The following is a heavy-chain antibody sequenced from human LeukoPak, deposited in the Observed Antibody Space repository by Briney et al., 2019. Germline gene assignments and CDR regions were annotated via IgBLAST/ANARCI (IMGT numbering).Heavy chain of an antibody. Sequence: AASVKVSCKASGYTFTSYGIRWVRQAPGQGLEWMGWISAYNGNTNYAQKLQGRVTMTTDTSTSTAYMELRSLRSDDTAVYYCARYVAVAGTGLVNYYYMDVWGKGTTVTVSS. CDR1: GYTFTSYG. CDR3: ARYVAVAGTGLVNYYYMDV. D-gene: IGHD6-19*01. J-gene: IGHJ6*03. CDR2: ISAYNGNT. V-gene: IGHV1-18*01.